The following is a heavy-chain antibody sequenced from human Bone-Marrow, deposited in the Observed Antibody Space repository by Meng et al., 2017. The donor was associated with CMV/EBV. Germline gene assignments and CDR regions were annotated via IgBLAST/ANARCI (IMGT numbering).Heavy chain of an antibody. J-gene: IGHJ4*02. V-gene: IGHV4-39*01. CDR3: ARHGLYDFWSGYYPG. CDR1: GGSISSSSYY. Sequence: GSLRLSCTVSGGSISSSSYYWGWIRQPPGKGLEWIGSIYYSGSTYYNPSLKSRVTISVDTSKNQFSLKLSSVTAADTAVYYCARHGLYDFWSGYYPGWGQGTLVTVSS. CDR2: IYYSGST. D-gene: IGHD3-3*01.